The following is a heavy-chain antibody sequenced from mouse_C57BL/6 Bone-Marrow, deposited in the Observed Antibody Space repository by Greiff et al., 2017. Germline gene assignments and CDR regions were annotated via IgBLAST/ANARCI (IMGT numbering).Heavy chain of an antibody. CDR2: IDPSDSET. V-gene: IGHV1-52*01. J-gene: IGHJ4*01. CDR3: ARDFYDYYYAMDY. D-gene: IGHD2-4*01. CDR1: GYTFTSYW. Sequence: QVHVKQPGAELVRPGSSVKLSCKASGYTFTSYWMHWVKQRPIQGLEWIGNIDPSDSETHYNQKFKDKATLTVDKSSSTAYMQLSSLTSEDSAVYYFARDFYDYYYAMDYWGQGTSVTVSS.